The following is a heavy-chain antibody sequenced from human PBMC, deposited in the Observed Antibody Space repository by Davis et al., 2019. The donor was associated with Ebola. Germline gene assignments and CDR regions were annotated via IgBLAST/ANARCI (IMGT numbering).Heavy chain of an antibody. J-gene: IGHJ4*02. CDR1: GCSISSGGYP. CDR3: TRSGSYRLNFDY. D-gene: IGHD1-26*01. Sequence: MPSETLSLTCAVSGCSISSGGYPWSWLRQPPGKGLEWIGYIYYSGSTYYNPSLKSRVTISVDTSKNQFSLKLSSVTAADTAVYYCTRSGSYRLNFDYWGQGTLVTVSS. CDR2: IYYSGST. V-gene: IGHV4-30-4*07.